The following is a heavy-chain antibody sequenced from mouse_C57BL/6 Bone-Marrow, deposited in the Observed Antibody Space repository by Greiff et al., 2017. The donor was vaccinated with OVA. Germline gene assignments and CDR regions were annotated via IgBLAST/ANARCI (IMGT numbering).Heavy chain of an antibody. CDR3: ARSTAQATFFAY. V-gene: IGHV1-55*01. J-gene: IGHJ3*01. CDR1: GYTFTSYW. CDR2: IYPGSGST. Sequence: QVQLQQSGAELVKPGASVKMSCKASGYTFTSYWITWVKQRPGQGLEWIGDIYPGSGSTNYNEKFKSKATLTVDTSSSTAYMQLSSLTSEDSAVYYCARSTAQATFFAYWGQGTLVTVSA. D-gene: IGHD3-2*02.